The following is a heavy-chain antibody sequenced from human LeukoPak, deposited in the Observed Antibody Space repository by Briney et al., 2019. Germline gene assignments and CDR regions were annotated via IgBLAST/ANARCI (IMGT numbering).Heavy chain of an antibody. Sequence: GGSLRLSCAASGFSISTYTMRWVRQAPGKGLEYVSGIASNGGTKDYANSVKGRFTISRDNSKNTVYLQMGSLRAEDMAVYYCAREYCTTNNCYNWGLGYWGQGTLVTVSS. CDR1: GFSISTYT. J-gene: IGHJ4*02. V-gene: IGHV3-64*01. CDR2: IASNGGTK. CDR3: AREYCTTNNCYNWGLGY. D-gene: IGHD2-2*02.